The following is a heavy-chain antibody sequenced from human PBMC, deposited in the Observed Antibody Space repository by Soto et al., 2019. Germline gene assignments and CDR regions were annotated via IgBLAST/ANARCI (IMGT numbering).Heavy chain of an antibody. Sequence: SVKVSCKASGATYSTSAISWVRQAPGQGLEWMGGINPILGTPDYAHKFRGRVTITADESTSTVYMELGSLRSEDTALYFCARGGVDVVATSAFDYWGQGTLVTVSS. J-gene: IGHJ4*02. CDR3: ARGGVDVVATSAFDY. D-gene: IGHD5-12*01. V-gene: IGHV1-69*13. CDR2: INPILGTP. CDR1: GATYSTSA.